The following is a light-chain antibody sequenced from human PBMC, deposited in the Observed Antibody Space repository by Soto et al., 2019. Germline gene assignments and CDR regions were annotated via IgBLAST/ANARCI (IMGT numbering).Light chain of an antibody. J-gene: IGKJ1*01. Sequence: DIQMTQSPSTLSASVGDRVTITCRASQSISSWLAWYQQKPGKPPKHLIYKASNLESGVPSRFSGSGSGTEFTLTTSSLQPDDFATYYCHQYNSYPWTFGQGTKVEIK. V-gene: IGKV1-5*03. CDR1: QSISSW. CDR2: KAS. CDR3: HQYNSYPWT.